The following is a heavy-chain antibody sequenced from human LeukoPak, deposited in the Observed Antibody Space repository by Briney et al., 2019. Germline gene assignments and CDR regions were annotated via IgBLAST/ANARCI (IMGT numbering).Heavy chain of an antibody. J-gene: IGHJ4*02. Sequence: GGSLRLSCAASGFTFSNYDMTWVRQAPGKGLEWVSSISATTIYRFSAGSVRGRFTISRDNVENSLYLHMNDLSREDTAVYYCAIIGLSRDAYNSFDYWGQGTLVIVSS. V-gene: IGHV3-21*01. CDR1: GFTFSNYD. CDR2: ISATTIYR. CDR3: AIIGLSRDAYNSFDY. D-gene: IGHD5-24*01.